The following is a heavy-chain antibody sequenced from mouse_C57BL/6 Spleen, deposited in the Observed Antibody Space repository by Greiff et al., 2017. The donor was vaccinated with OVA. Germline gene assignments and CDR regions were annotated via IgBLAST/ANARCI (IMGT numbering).Heavy chain of an antibody. J-gene: IGHJ4*01. Sequence: EVKLMESGAELVRPGASVKLSCTASGFNIKDYYMHWVKQRPEQGLEWIGRIEPEDGDTEYAPKFQGKATMTADTSSNTAYLQLSSLTSEDTAVYYCTTQIYYGYDDYYAMDYWGQGTSVTVSS. CDR3: TTQIYYGYDDYYAMDY. CDR2: IEPEDGDT. D-gene: IGHD2-2*01. V-gene: IGHV14-1*01. CDR1: GFNIKDYY.